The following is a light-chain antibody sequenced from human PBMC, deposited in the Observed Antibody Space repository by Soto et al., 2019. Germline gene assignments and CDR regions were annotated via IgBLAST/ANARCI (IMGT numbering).Light chain of an antibody. J-gene: IGLJ1*01. CDR2: DVT. CDR1: SGDVGGYSY. CDR3: CSYAGSNTFA. Sequence: QSALTQPRSVSGSPGQSVTISCTGTSGDVGGYSYVSWYQQHPGKAPRLMIYDVTKRPSGVPDRFSGSRSGNTASLTISGLQADAEGDYSCCSYAGSNTFAFGTGTKLTVL. V-gene: IGLV2-11*01.